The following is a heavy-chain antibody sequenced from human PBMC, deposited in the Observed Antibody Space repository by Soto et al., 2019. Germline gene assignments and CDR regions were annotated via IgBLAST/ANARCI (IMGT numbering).Heavy chain of an antibody. V-gene: IGHV3-30*03. J-gene: IGHJ5*02. CDR2: ISSDGRNK. Sequence: GGSLRLSCAASGFTLSLYSMIWVRQAPGKGLEWVALISSDGRNKYYADLVKGRMSVSRDNSKNTLFLQMSSLTAENTIGYCCARKWYGELGEGWFDPWGQGTLV. CDR1: GFTLSLYS. CDR3: ARKWYGELGEGWFDP. D-gene: IGHD3-10*01.